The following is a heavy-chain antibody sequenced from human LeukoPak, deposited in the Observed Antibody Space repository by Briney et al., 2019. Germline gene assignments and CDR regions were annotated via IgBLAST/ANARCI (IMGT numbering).Heavy chain of an antibody. Sequence: ASVKVSCKASGYTFTSYGISWVRQAPGQGLEWMGWISAYNGNTDYAQKLQGRVTMTTNTSTSTAYMELSSLRSDDTAVYYFARADVYYRIAAAGTGVWFDPWGQGTLVTVSS. CDR2: ISAYNGNT. CDR1: GYTFTSYG. J-gene: IGHJ5*02. CDR3: ARADVYYRIAAAGTGVWFDP. D-gene: IGHD6-13*01. V-gene: IGHV1-18*01.